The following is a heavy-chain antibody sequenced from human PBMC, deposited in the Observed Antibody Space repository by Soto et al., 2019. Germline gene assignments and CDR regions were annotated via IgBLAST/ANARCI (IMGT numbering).Heavy chain of an antibody. CDR3: ARVAYYYDSSGYIHYFDY. J-gene: IGHJ4*02. CDR2: IYYSGST. CDR1: GGSISSYY. D-gene: IGHD3-22*01. Sequence: PSETLSLTCTVSGGSISSYYWRWIRQPPGKGLEWIGYIYYSGSTNYNPSLKSRVTISVDTSKNQFSLKLSSVTAADTAVYYCARVAYYYDSSGYIHYFDYWGQGTLVTVSS. V-gene: IGHV4-59*01.